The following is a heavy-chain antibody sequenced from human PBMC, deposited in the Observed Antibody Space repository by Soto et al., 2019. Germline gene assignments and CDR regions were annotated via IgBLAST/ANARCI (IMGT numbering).Heavy chain of an antibody. CDR3: AKGYGSGSSYGMDV. V-gene: IGHV1-18*01. D-gene: IGHD3-10*01. CDR2: ISAYNGNT. Sequence: ASVKVSCKVSGYTFTSYGISWVRQAPGQGLEGMGWISAYNGNTNYAQKLQGRVTMTTDTSTSKAYMELRRLRSDDTAVYYCAKGYGSGSSYGMDVWGQGPTVTVSS. CDR1: GYTFTSYG. J-gene: IGHJ6*02.